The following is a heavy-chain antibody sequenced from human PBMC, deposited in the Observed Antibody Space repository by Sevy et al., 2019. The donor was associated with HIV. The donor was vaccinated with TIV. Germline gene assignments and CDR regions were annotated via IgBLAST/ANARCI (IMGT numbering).Heavy chain of an antibody. J-gene: IGHJ3*02. CDR2: INSDGIGT. CDR1: GFTFSSYW. Sequence: GGSLRLSCAASGFTFSSYWMHWVRQAPGKGLVWVSRINSDGIGTSYADAVKGRFTISRDNAKNTLYLQMNSLRDEDTAVYYCARDRCSSTSCYVDAFDIWGQGTMVTVSS. V-gene: IGHV3-74*01. CDR3: ARDRCSSTSCYVDAFDI. D-gene: IGHD2-2*01.